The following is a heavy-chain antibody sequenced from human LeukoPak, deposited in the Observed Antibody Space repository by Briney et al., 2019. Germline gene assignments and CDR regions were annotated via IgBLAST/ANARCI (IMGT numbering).Heavy chain of an antibody. J-gene: IGHJ4*02. CDR2: INHSGST. Sequence: SETLSLTCAVYGGSFGGYYWSWIRQPPGKGLEWIGEINHSGSTNYNPSLKSRVTISVDTSKNQFSLKLSSVTAADTAVYYCAAGVVVTANFYWGQGTLVTVSS. D-gene: IGHD2-21*02. V-gene: IGHV4-34*01. CDR1: GGSFGGYY. CDR3: AAGVVVTANFY.